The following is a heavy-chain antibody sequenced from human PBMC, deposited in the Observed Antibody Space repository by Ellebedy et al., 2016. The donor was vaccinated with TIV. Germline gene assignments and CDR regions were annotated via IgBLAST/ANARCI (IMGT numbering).Heavy chain of an antibody. CDR3: AGAIAAAGSY. J-gene: IGHJ4*02. V-gene: IGHV3-7*01. CDR2: INQDGSTK. CDR1: GFSMSSYW. Sequence: GGSLRLXCAASGFSMSSYWMSWVRQAPGKGLEWVANINQDGSTKYYVDSVKGRFTISRDNAKNSVYLQMNSLRAEDAAVYYCAGAIAAAGSYWGQGTLVTVSS. D-gene: IGHD6-13*01.